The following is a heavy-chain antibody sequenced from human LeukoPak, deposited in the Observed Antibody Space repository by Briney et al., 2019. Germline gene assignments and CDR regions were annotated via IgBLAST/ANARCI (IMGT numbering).Heavy chain of an antibody. CDR2: INYSGST. CDR1: GGSFSGYY. V-gene: IGHV4-34*01. D-gene: IGHD3-22*01. CDR3: ARGRRYYYDSSGYYYFDY. J-gene: IGHJ4*02. Sequence: PSETLSLTCAVYGGSFSGYYWSWIRQPPGKGLEWIGEINYSGSTNYNPSLKSRVTISVDTSKNQFSLKLSSVTAADTAVYYCARGRRYYYDSSGYYYFDYWGQGTLVTVSS.